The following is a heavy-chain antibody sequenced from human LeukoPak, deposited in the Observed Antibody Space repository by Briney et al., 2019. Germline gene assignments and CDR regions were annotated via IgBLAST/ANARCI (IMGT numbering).Heavy chain of an antibody. CDR2: INPNSGNT. CDR3: AREYYYDSSGYYSHHLDY. V-gene: IGHV1-2*02. Sequence: SVQVSCPATGYTFPGYYMHSVRQPAGQGLDWMGWINPNSGNTSYAQKCQGSVTMTRDTSINTAYMELTRLRSDDTAVYYCAREYYYDSSGYYSHHLDYWGQGTLVTVSS. J-gene: IGHJ4*02. D-gene: IGHD3-22*01. CDR1: GYTFPGYY.